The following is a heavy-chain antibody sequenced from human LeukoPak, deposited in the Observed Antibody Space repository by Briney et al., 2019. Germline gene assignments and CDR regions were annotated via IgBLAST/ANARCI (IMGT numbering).Heavy chain of an antibody. CDR3: ARVLGGWFGESHEDY. CDR2: ISAYNGNT. CDR1: GYTFTSYG. D-gene: IGHD3-10*01. Sequence: ASVKVSCKASGYTFTSYGISWVRQAPGQGLGWMGWISAYNGNTNYAQNVQGRVTMTTDTSTSTAYMELRSLRSDDTAVYYCARVLGGWFGESHEDYWGQGTLVTVSS. J-gene: IGHJ4*02. V-gene: IGHV1-18*04.